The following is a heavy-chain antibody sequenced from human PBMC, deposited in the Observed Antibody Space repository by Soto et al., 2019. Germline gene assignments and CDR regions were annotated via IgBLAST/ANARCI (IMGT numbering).Heavy chain of an antibody. V-gene: IGHV1-3*01. J-gene: IGHJ4*02. Sequence: ASVKVSCKASGYTFTSYAMHWVRQAPRQRLEWMGWINAGNGNTKYSQKFQGRVTITRDTSASTAYMELSSLRSEDTAVYYCASIQSGYGAIDYWGRGTLVTVSS. CDR3: ASIQSGYGAIDY. D-gene: IGHD5-12*01. CDR2: INAGNGNT. CDR1: GYTFTSYA.